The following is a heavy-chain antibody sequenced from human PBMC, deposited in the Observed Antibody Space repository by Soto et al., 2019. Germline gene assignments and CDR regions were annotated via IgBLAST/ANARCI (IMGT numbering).Heavy chain of an antibody. V-gene: IGHV3-30-3*01. D-gene: IGHD5-18*01. CDR3: ARDRRGYSYGSAYYGMDV. Sequence: TGGSLRLSCAASGFTFSSYAMHWVRQAPGKGLEWVAVISYDGSNKYYADSVKGRFTISRDNSKNTLYLQMNSLRAEDTAVYYCARDRRGYSYGSAYYGMDVWGQGTTVTVSS. J-gene: IGHJ6*02. CDR2: ISYDGSNK. CDR1: GFTFSSYA.